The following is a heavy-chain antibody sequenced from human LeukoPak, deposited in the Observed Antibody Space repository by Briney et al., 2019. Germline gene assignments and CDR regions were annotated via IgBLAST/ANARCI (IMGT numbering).Heavy chain of an antibody. CDR1: GFTFSSYS. V-gene: IGHV3-21*01. D-gene: IGHD5-24*01. J-gene: IGHJ5*02. CDR2: ISSSSSYI. CDR3: ARDNSVRDEAWWFNP. Sequence: GGSLRLSCAASGFTFSSYSMNWVRQAPGKGLEWVSCISSSSSYIYYADSVKGRFTTSRDNAKNSLYLQMNSLRAEDTAVYYCARDNSVRDEAWWFNPWGQGTLVTVSS.